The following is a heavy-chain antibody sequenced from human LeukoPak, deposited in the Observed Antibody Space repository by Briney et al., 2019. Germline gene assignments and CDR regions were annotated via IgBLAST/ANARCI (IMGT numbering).Heavy chain of an antibody. J-gene: IGHJ5*02. CDR3: ATSSSVTHTRDP. CDR2: INPHSGAT. CDR1: GSGFSDVY. V-gene: IGHV1-2*02. Sequence: ASVKVSCTASGSGFSDVYFNWVRQAPGPGLEWMGWINPHSGATNYAQRFQGRVSMDASFDTAYMELSRLTSDDTAVYYCATSSSVTHTRDPWGQGTLVTVSS. D-gene: IGHD5/OR15-5a*01.